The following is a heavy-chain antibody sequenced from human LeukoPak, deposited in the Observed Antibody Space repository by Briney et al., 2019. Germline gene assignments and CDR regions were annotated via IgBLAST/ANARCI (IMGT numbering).Heavy chain of an antibody. J-gene: IGHJ4*02. V-gene: IGHV3-23*01. CDR3: AKESPQFDY. CDR2: ISGGGDSI. CDR1: RFTFSNYA. Sequence: GGSLRLSCAASRFTFSNYAMSWVRQAPGRGLEWVSTISGGGDSIYYADSVKGWFTISRDNSKNTLYLQMKSLRVEDTAVYYCAKESPQFDYWGQGTLVTVSS.